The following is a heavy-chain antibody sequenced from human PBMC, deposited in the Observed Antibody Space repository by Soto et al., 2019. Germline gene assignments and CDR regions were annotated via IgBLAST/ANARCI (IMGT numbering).Heavy chain of an antibody. CDR3: ARQQADYYGMDV. J-gene: IGHJ6*02. D-gene: IGHD6-13*01. CDR1: GYSFTGYY. Sequence: QVQLVQSGAEVKKPGASVKVSCKASGYSFTGYYLHWVRQAPGQGLEWMGRINPNSGGTTYAQKFQGWVIMTRDTSIRTAYMESSRLRSDDTAVYYCARQQADYYGMDVWGQGTTVTVSS. V-gene: IGHV1-2*04. CDR2: INPNSGGT.